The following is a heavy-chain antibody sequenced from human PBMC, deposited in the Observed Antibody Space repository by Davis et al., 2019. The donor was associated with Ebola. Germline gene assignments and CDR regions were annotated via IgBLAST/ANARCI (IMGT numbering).Heavy chain of an antibody. CDR3: TTLGYCSGGSCYSSFY. D-gene: IGHD2-15*01. CDR1: GFTFSSYG. Sequence: GESLKISCAASGFTFSSYGMHWVRQASGKGLEWVGRIRSKANSYATAYAASVKGRFTISRDDSKNTAYLQMNSLKTEDTAVYYCTTLGYCSGGSCYSSFYWGQGTLVTVSS. CDR2: IRSKANSYAT. J-gene: IGHJ4*02. V-gene: IGHV3-73*01.